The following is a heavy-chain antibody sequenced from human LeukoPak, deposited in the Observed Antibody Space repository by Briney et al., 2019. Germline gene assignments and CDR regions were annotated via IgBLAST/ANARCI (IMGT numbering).Heavy chain of an antibody. V-gene: IGHV5-51*01. J-gene: IGHJ6*02. CDR3: ARYGTRGSYYYYYGMDV. CDR2: IYPGDSDT. D-gene: IGHD3-10*01. Sequence: GESLKISCKGSGYSFTSYWIGGVRQMPGKGLEWMGIIYPGDSDTRYSPSFQGQVTISADKSISTAYLQWSSLKASDTAMYYCARYGTRGSYYYYYGMDVWGQGTTVTVSS. CDR1: GYSFTSYW.